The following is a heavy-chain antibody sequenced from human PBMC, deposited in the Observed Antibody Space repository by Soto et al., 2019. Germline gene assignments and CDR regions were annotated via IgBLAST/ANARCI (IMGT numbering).Heavy chain of an antibody. D-gene: IGHD3-9*01. CDR2: ISFDGNII. J-gene: IGHJ4*02. CDR1: EFSFSSYA. CDR3: ARTFDTITYYFDY. V-gene: IGHV3-30-3*01. Sequence: GGSLRLSCAASEFSFSSYAMHWIRQAPGKGLEWVAVISFDGNIIHYADSVKGRFIISRDNSKNTLYLQMHSLSGEDTAVYYCARTFDTITYYFDYWGQGTLVTRLL.